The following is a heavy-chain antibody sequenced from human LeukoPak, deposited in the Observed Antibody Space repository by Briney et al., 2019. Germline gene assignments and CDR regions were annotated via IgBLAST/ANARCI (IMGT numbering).Heavy chain of an antibody. CDR1: GDSITSHY. CDR3: ARDSTSETDY. CDR2: INHSGST. V-gene: IGHV4-34*01. J-gene: IGHJ4*02. D-gene: IGHD2-2*01. Sequence: PSETLSLTCTVSGDSITSHYWSWIRQPPGKGLEWIGEINHSGSTNYNPSLKSRVTISVDTSKNQSSLKLSSVTAADTAVYYCARDSTSETDYWGQGTLVTVSS.